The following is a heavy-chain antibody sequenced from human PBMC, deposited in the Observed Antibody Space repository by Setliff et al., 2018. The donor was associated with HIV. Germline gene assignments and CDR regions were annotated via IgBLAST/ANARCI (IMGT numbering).Heavy chain of an antibody. D-gene: IGHD5-12*01. V-gene: IGHV3-30*02. CDR1: GFTFSNYG. CDR2: IIHDGSNK. CDR3: TQVRYSGFDKSFDY. J-gene: IGHJ4*02. Sequence: GGSLRLSCTASGFTFSNYGMHWIRQAPGKGLEWVAFIIHDGSNKFYVDSLKSRLTITKDSSKNQVVLTMTNMDPVDTATYYCTQVRYSGFDKSFDYWGQGTLVTVSS.